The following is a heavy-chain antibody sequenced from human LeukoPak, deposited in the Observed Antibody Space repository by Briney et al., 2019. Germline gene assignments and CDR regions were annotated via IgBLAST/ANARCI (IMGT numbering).Heavy chain of an antibody. D-gene: IGHD3-22*01. Sequence: PGGSLRLSCAASGFTFSVYYMSWIRQAPGKGLEWVSYISSSGSTIYYADSVKGRFTISRDNAKNSLYLQMNSLRAEDTAVYYCARDRHLSGYYYDSSGSVFDYWGQGTLVTVSS. CDR2: ISSSGSTI. CDR1: GFTFSVYY. J-gene: IGHJ4*02. CDR3: ARDRHLSGYYYDSSGSVFDY. V-gene: IGHV3-11*01.